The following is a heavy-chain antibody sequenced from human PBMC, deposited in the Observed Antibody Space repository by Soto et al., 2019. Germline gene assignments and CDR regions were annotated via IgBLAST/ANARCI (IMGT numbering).Heavy chain of an antibody. V-gene: IGHV3-9*01. D-gene: IGHD3-10*01. J-gene: IGHJ4*02. CDR3: AKDRDYYGSGSYFDY. CDR1: GFTFDDYA. CDR2: ISWNSGSI. Sequence: EVQLVESGGGLVQPGRSLRLSCAASGFTFDDYAMHWVRQAPGKGLEWVSGISWNSGSIGYADSVKGRFTISRDNAKNSLYLQMNSLRAEDTALYYCAKDRDYYGSGSYFDYWGQGNLVTVSS.